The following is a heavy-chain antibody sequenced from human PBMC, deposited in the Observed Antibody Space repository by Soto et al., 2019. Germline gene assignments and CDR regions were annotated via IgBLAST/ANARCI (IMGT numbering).Heavy chain of an antibody. CDR1: GYSFTSYW. V-gene: IGHV5-51*01. Sequence: GEYLKISCKGSGYSFTSYWIGWVRQMPGKGLEWMGIIYPGDSDTRYSASFQGQVTISADKSIRNAYLQWRSLKASDTAMYYWARHARPTAILTHLDYWGQGTLVAVSS. CDR3: ARHARPTAILTHLDY. J-gene: IGHJ4*01. CDR2: IYPGDSDT. D-gene: IGHD5-18*01.